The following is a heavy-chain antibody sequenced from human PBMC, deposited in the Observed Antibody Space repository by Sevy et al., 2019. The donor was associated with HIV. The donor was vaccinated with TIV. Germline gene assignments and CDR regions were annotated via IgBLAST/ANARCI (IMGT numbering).Heavy chain of an antibody. CDR2: IYAYSGRT. CDR3: ARKGNGYNQYFFDY. J-gene: IGHJ4*02. CDR1: DGSVSSSLYS. Sequence: SETLSLTCTVSDGSVSSSLYSWGWVRQSPGKGLEWIGSIYAYSGRTFYNPSVKSRVTISVDTPNNQFSLKLTSVTAADTAVYYCARKGNGYNQYFFDYWGQGTLVTVSS. D-gene: IGHD5-12*01. V-gene: IGHV4-39*01.